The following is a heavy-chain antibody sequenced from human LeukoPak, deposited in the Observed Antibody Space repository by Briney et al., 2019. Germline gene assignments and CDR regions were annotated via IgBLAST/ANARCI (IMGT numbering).Heavy chain of an antibody. V-gene: IGHV4-59*01. Sequence: SETLSLTCTVSGGSISSYYWSWIRQPPGKGLEWIGYIYYSGSTNYHPSLKSRVTISVDTSKNQFSLKLSSVTAADTAVYYCARVGPYYDFWSGYNYYYGMDVWGQGTTVTVSS. CDR3: ARVGPYYDFWSGYNYYYGMDV. J-gene: IGHJ6*02. D-gene: IGHD3-3*01. CDR1: GGSISSYY. CDR2: IYYSGST.